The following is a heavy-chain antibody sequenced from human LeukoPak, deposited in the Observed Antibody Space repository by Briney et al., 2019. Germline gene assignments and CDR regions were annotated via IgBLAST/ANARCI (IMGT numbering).Heavy chain of an antibody. V-gene: IGHV4-34*01. CDR2: INYSGVT. CDR3: AREDYGDYVISH. CDR1: GFTFRDYY. D-gene: IGHD4-17*01. Sequence: GSLRLSCAASGFTFRDYYMSWIRQSPGKGPEWIGEINYSGVTSYNPSLKSRVTISIDTSQSQFSLKLSSVTAADTAVYYCAREDYGDYVISHWGQGTLVTVSS. J-gene: IGHJ1*01.